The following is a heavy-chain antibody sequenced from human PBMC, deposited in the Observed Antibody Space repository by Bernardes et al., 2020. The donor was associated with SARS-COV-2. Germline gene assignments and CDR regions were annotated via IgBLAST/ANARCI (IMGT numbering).Heavy chain of an antibody. D-gene: IGHD2-15*01. CDR1: GFTFSSNS. CDR2: ISVSSSDI. V-gene: IGHV3-21*01. CDR3: AKIGGLYAGSAFEN. Sequence: GGSLRLSCVASGFTFSSNSMHWVRQAPGQGLEWVSSISVSSSDIYYVDSLKGRFTISRDNAKNSLYLQLNSLTAEDTAVYYCAKIGGLYAGSAFENWGQGRIDADSS. J-gene: IGHJ3*02.